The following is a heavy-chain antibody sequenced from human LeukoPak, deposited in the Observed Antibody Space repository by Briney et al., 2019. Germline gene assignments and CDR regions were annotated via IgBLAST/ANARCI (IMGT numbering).Heavy chain of an antibody. CDR1: GFSFSSSG. CDR2: IWYHGRNE. CDR3: ARSGIGGMDV. V-gene: IGHV3-33*01. Sequence: PGRSLRLSCAASGFSFSSSGMHWVRQAPGKGLEWVAVIWYHGRNEYYADSVKGRFTISGDNSENTLFLQMNSLRAEDTAVYYCARSGIGGMDVWGQGTTVTVSS. D-gene: IGHD6-13*01. J-gene: IGHJ6*02.